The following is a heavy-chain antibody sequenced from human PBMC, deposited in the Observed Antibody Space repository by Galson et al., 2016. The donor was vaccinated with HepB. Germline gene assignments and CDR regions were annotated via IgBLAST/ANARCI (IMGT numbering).Heavy chain of an antibody. Sequence: SLRLSCAATGFNFRDHYMNWVRQAPGKGPEWVSYISSSSSYTNYADSVKGRFTISRDNAQNSLYLQMNSLRAEDTDVYYCARDPQLTYYYDSSGSHAFDIWGQGTMVTVSS. D-gene: IGHD3-22*01. CDR2: ISSSSSYT. V-gene: IGHV3-11*05. CDR1: GFNFRDHY. CDR3: ARDPQLTYYYDSSGSHAFDI. J-gene: IGHJ3*02.